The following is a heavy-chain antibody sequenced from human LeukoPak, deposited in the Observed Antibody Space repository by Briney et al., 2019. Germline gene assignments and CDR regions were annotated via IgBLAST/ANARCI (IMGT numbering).Heavy chain of an antibody. J-gene: IGHJ4*02. CDR2: IYYSGST. Sequence: PSETLSLTCTVSGGSISSGDYYWSWIRQPPGKGLEWIGYIYYSGSTYYNPSLKSRVTISVDTSKNQFSLKLSSVTAADTAVYYCARASYGSGSYYPDYWGQGTLVIVSS. CDR3: ARASYGSGSYYPDY. CDR1: GGSISSGDYY. D-gene: IGHD3-10*01. V-gene: IGHV4-30-4*01.